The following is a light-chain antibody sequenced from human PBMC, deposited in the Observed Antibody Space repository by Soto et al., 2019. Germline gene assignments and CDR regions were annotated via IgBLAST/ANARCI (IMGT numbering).Light chain of an antibody. Sequence: EIVLTQSPGTLSLSPGERATLSCRASQSVNNNYLGWYQQKPGQAPRRLIFSASIRASGVPDRFSGSGSGTDFTLTISRLEPEDFAVYYCQQYGNLVTFGGGTKLEIK. CDR3: QQYGNLVT. CDR1: QSVNNNY. V-gene: IGKV3-20*01. J-gene: IGKJ4*01. CDR2: SAS.